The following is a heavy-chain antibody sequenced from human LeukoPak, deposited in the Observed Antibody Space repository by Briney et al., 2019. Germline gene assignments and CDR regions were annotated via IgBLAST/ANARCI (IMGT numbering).Heavy chain of an antibody. CDR2: INHSGGT. Sequence: PSETLSLTCGVYGGSFSAYYWSWTRQPPEKGLEWIGEINHSGGTNYNPSLKSRVTISVDTSKNQFSLKLSSVTAADTAVYYCARSSSSWYGKNFDYWGQGTLVTVSS. CDR3: ARSSSSWYGKNFDY. V-gene: IGHV4-34*01. CDR1: GGSFSAYY. J-gene: IGHJ4*02. D-gene: IGHD6-13*01.